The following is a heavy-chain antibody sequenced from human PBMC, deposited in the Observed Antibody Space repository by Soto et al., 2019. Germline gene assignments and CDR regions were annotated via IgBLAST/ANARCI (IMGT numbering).Heavy chain of an antibody. J-gene: IGHJ6*02. CDR2: IYYSGSP. CDR1: GGSILSGGHS. D-gene: IGHD3-3*01. Sequence: PSETLSLTFTVSGGSILSGGHSSSWVRQQPGTGLERIGYIYYSGSPSYNPSLKILVTISVDTSKNQVSQKLSSVTAADTAVYYCACIHRITIVGVDNHYGMDGYGQWTTVTVSS. CDR3: ACIHRITIVGVDNHYGMDG. V-gene: IGHV4-31*01.